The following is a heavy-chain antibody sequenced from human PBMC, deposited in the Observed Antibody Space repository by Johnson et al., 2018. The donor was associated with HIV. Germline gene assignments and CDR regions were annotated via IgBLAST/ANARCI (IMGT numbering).Heavy chain of an antibody. V-gene: IGHV3-7*05. J-gene: IGHJ3*02. CDR1: GFTFSRYC. Sequence: VQLVESGGGLVQPGGSLRLSCAASGFTFSRYCMNWVRQTPGKGLEWVAHIKQAGSEQYYLDSVKGRFTISRDNAQNSLYLQMNSLRAEDTAVYYCAREGSDVVGAPLQAFDIWGQGTMVTVSS. D-gene: IGHD1-26*01. CDR3: AREGSDVVGAPLQAFDI. CDR2: IKQAGSEQ.